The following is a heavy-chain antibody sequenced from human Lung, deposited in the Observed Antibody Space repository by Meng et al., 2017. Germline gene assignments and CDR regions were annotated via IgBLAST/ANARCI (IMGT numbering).Heavy chain of an antibody. J-gene: IGHJ2*01. CDR2: IYNSGST. CDR1: GGSISSSNYY. Sequence: VQLQESGPGLVKPSQTLSLTCTVSGGSISSSNYYWSWIRQPPGKGLEWSGHIYNSGSTYHNPSLKSRITISVDTSKNQFSLKLSSVTAADTAVYYCARGQKGYFDLWGRGTLVTVSS. CDR3: ARGQKGYFDL. V-gene: IGHV4-30-4*01.